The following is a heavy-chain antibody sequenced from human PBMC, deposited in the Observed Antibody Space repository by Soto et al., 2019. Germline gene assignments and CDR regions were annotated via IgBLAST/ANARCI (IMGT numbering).Heavy chain of an antibody. D-gene: IGHD2-21*01. Sequence: QVQLQESGPGLVKPSQTLSLTCTVSGGSISSGDYYWSWIRQPPGKGLEWIGYIYYSGSTYYNPSLKSRVTISVDTSKNQFSLKLSSVTAADTAVYYCARDIIHIGGSPWYFDLWGRGTLVTVSS. CDR1: GGSISSGDYY. CDR2: IYYSGST. V-gene: IGHV4-30-4*01. J-gene: IGHJ2*01. CDR3: ARDIIHIGGSPWYFDL.